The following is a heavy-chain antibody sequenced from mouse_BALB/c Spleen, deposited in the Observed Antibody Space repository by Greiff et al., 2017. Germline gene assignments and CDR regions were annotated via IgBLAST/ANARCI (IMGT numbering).Heavy chain of an antibody. Sequence: VHVKQSGAELVKPGASVKLSCTASGFNIKDTYMHWVKQRPEQGLEWIGRIDPANGNTKYDPKFQGKATITADTSSNTAYLQLSSLTSEDTAVYYCARRDYYGSSYGYWYFDVWGAGTTVTVSS. V-gene: IGHV14-3*02. CDR2: IDPANGNT. D-gene: IGHD1-1*01. CDR3: ARRDYYGSSYGYWYFDV. J-gene: IGHJ1*01. CDR1: GFNIKDTY.